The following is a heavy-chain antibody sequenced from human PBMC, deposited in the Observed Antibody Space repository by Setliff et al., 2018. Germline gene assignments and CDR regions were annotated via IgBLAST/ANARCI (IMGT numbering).Heavy chain of an antibody. J-gene: IGHJ5*02. V-gene: IGHV1-8*01. CDR1: GYTFTSYD. Sequence: ASVKVSCKASGYTFTSYDINWVRQVTGQGLEWMGRINPDSGDTDYARNFQGRVTMTRDTSASTAYMELSSLRSEDTAVYFCAGVLRDYYGSGSYYNWFDPWGQGTLVTVSS. D-gene: IGHD3-10*01. CDR3: AGVLRDYYGSGSYYNWFDP. CDR2: INPDSGDT.